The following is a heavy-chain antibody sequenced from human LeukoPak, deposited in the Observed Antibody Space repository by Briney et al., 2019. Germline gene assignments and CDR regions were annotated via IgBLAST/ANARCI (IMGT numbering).Heavy chain of an antibody. Sequence: ASVKVSCKASGYTFTDYYMHWVRQAPGQGLEWMGCINLYSGGAHYAQKFQDWLSMTRDTSINTAYMELSSLRSDDTAVYYCARDILGRSNGGSNYFGMEVWGQGTTVTVSS. D-gene: IGHD2-15*01. CDR3: ARDILGRSNGGSNYFGMEV. CDR2: INLYSGGA. CDR1: GYTFTDYY. J-gene: IGHJ6*02. V-gene: IGHV1-2*04.